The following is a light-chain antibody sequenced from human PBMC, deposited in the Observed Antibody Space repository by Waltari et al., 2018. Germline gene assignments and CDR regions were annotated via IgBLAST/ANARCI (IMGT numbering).Light chain of an antibody. CDR1: QEINDY. J-gene: IGKJ2*01. V-gene: IGKV1-33*01. CDR2: VAS. Sequence: DIQMTQSPSSLSASIGDRVTITCRASQEINDYLNWYQQKPGKAPNLVIFVASNLGAGVPPRLSGGGSGTDFTLAISSLQPDDVATYYCQQHNNFPYTFGQGT. CDR3: QQHNNFPYT.